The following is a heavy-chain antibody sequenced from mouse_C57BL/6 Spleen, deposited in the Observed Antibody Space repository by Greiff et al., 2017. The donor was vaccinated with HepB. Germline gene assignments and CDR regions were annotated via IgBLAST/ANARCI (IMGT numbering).Heavy chain of an antibody. V-gene: IGHV1-80*01. Sequence: QVQLKESGAELVKPGASVKISCKASGYAFSSYWMNWVKQRPGKGLEWIGQIYPGDGDTNYNGKFKGKATLTADKSSSTAYMQLSSLTSEDSAVYFCARSHYSTGFAYWGQGTLVTVSA. CDR3: ARSHYSTGFAY. CDR1: GYAFSSYW. D-gene: IGHD1-2*01. J-gene: IGHJ3*01. CDR2: IYPGDGDT.